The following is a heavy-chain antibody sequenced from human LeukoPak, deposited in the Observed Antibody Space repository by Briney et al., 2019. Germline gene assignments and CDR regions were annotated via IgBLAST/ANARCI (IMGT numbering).Heavy chain of an antibody. CDR1: GFTFSDCQ. CDR2: ITSRSSYT. Sequence: GGSLRLSCAASGFTFSDCQMSWIRQAPGKGLEWVSYITSRSSYTYYADSVKGRFTISRDNAKNSLYLQMNSLRADDTAVYYCARNWNDVLHYWGQGTLVTVSS. D-gene: IGHD1-1*01. V-gene: IGHV3-11*03. CDR3: ARNWNDVLHY. J-gene: IGHJ4*02.